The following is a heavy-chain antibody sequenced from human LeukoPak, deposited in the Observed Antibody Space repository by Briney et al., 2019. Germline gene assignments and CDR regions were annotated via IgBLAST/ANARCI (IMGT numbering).Heavy chain of an antibody. CDR2: INHSGST. CDR1: GGSFSGYY. D-gene: IGHD6-19*01. J-gene: IGHJ4*02. V-gene: IGHV4-34*01. CDR3: ARGRSGAVAVRGYFDY. Sequence: SETLSLTCAVYGGSFSGYYWSWIRQPPGKGLEWMGEINHSGSTNYNPSLKSRVTISVDTSKNQFSLKLSSVTAADTAVYYCARGRSGAVAVRGYFDYWGQGTLVTVSS.